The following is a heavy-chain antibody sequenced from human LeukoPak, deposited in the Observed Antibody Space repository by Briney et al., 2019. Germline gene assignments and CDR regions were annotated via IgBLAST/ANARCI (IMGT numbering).Heavy chain of an antibody. V-gene: IGHV1-69*01. CDR3: AREEMATIGYFDY. CDR1: GGTFSSYA. Sequence: SVKVSCKASGGTFSSYAISWVRQAPGQGLEWMGGIIPIFGTANYAQKFQGRVTITADESTSTAYMELSSMRPEDTAVYYCAREEMATIGYFDYWGQGTLVTVSS. CDR2: IIPIFGTA. J-gene: IGHJ4*02. D-gene: IGHD5-24*01.